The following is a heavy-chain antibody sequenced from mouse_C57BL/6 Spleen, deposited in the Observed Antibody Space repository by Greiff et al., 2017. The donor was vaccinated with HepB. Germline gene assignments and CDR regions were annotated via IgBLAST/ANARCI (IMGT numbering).Heavy chain of an antibody. D-gene: IGHD4-1*01. V-gene: IGHV5-6*01. CDR3: ARHQTGKGWFAY. J-gene: IGHJ3*01. CDR2: ISSGGSYT. CDR1: GFTFSSYG. Sequence: DVHLVESGGDLVKPGGSLKLSCAASGFTFSSYGMSWVRQTPDKRLEWVATISSGGSYTYYPDSVKGRFTISRDNAKNTLYLQMSSLKSEDTAMYYCARHQTGKGWFAYWGQGTLVTVSA.